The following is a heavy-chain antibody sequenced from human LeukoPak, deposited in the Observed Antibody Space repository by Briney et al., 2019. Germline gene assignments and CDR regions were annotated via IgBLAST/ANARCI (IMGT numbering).Heavy chain of an antibody. CDR1: GYSISSGYY. CDR3: AREGPGPYYDILTGFDY. J-gene: IGHJ4*02. V-gene: IGHV4-38-2*02. CDR2: IYHSGST. Sequence: SETLSLTCTVSGYSISSGYYWGWIRQPPGKGLEWIGSIYHSGSTYYNPSLKSRVTISVDTSKNQFSLKLSSVTAADTAVYYCAREGPGPYYDILTGFDYWGQGTLVTVSS. D-gene: IGHD3-9*01.